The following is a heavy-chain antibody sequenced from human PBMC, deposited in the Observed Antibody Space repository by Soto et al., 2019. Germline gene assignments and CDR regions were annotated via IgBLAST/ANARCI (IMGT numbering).Heavy chain of an antibody. J-gene: IGHJ3*02. CDR3: ARTSGADAFDI. Sequence: QVQLQESGPGLVKPSDTLSLTCAVSGYSISSSNWWGWIRQPPVKGLEWIGYIYYSGSTYYSPSPKSRVTMSVDTSKNQFSLKLSSVTAVDTAVYYCARTSGADAFDIWGQGTMVTVSS. D-gene: IGHD2-15*01. V-gene: IGHV4-28*01. CDR1: GYSISSSNW. CDR2: IYYSGST.